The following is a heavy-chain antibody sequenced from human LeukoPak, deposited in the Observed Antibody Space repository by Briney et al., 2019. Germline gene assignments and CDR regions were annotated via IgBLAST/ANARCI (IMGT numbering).Heavy chain of an antibody. Sequence: RSGGSLRLSCAASGYIFSSYWMSWVRQAPGKGLEWVANIKQDGSEKYYLDSVRGRFIISRDNVENSLYLQMNSLRAEDTAVYYCARDIGRWLVRFDYWGQGTLVTVSS. CDR1: GYIFSSYW. CDR3: ARDIGRWLVRFDY. J-gene: IGHJ4*02. D-gene: IGHD6-19*01. CDR2: IKQDGSEK. V-gene: IGHV3-7*01.